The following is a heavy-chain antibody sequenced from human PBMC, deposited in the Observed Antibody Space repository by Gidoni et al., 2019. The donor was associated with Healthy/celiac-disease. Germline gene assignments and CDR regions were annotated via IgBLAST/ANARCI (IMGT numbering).Heavy chain of an antibody. CDR2: ISWSSGSI. CDR1: GFTFDDYA. V-gene: IGHV3-9*01. J-gene: IGHJ4*02. CDR3: AKDIGYNDGHERSNFDY. Sequence: EVQLVESGGGLVQPGRSLRLSCAASGFTFDDYAMHWVRQAPGKGLEWVSGISWSSGSIGYADSVKGRFTISRDNAKNSLYLQMNSLRAEDTALYYCAKDIGYNDGHERSNFDYWGQGTLVTVSS. D-gene: IGHD1-1*01.